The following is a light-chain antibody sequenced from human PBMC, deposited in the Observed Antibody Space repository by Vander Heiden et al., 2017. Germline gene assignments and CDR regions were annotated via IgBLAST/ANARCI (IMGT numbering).Light chain of an antibody. V-gene: IGKV2D-29*02. CDR3: RRSIELALT. J-gene: IGKJ4*01. Sequence: DIVMTQTPLSLSVTPGQPASISCKSSQSLLHSDGKTYLYWYLQKPGQSPQLLIYEVSNRCSGVPDRFSGSGSGTDFTLKISRVEAEDVGVYYCRRSIELALTFGGGTRVEIK. CDR1: QSLLHSDGKTY. CDR2: EVS.